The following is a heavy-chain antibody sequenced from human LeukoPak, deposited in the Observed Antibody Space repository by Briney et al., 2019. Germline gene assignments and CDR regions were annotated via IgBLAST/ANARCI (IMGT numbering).Heavy chain of an antibody. J-gene: IGHJ4*02. Sequence: GASVKVSCKASGGTFSSYAISWVRQAPGQGLEWMGGIIPIFGTANYAQKFQGRVTITADESTSTAYMELSSLRSEDTAVYYCARDMLKQWLNDYWGQGTLVTVSS. CDR1: GGTFSSYA. CDR2: IIPIFGTA. V-gene: IGHV1-69*01. D-gene: IGHD6-19*01. CDR3: ARDMLKQWLNDY.